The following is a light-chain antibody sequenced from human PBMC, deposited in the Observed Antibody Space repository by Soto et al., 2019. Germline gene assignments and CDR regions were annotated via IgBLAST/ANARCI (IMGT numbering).Light chain of an antibody. CDR2: GDS. CDR3: QSYDSSLSGWL. V-gene: IGLV1-40*01. Sequence: QSVLTKPPSVSGAPGQRVTISCTGSSSNIGAGYNVHWYQQVPETAPKLLIYGDSNRPSGVPDRFSGSKSGTSASLAITGLQAEDEADYYCQSYDSSLSGWLFGGGTKLTVL. CDR1: SSNIGAGYN. J-gene: IGLJ3*02.